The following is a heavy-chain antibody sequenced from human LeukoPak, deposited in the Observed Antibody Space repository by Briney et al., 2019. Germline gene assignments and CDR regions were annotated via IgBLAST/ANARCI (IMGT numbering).Heavy chain of an antibody. CDR2: IIPIFGTA. CDR3: ASGSGSYQVYYFDY. J-gene: IGHJ4*02. CDR1: GGTFSSYA. Sequence: SVKVSCKASGGTFSSYAISWVRQAPGQGLEWMGGIIPIFGTANYAQKFQGRVTITADKSTSTAYMELSSLRSEDTAVYYCASGSGSYQVYYFDYWGLGTLVTVSS. V-gene: IGHV1-69*06. D-gene: IGHD3-10*01.